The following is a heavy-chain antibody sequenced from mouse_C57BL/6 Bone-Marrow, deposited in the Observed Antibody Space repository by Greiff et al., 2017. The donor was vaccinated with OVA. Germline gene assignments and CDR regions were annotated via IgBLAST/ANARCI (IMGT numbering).Heavy chain of an antibody. Sequence: QVQLKQPGAELVRPGTSVKLSCKASGYTFTSYWMHWVKQRPGQGLEWIGVIDPSDSYTNYNQKFKGKATLTVDTSSSTAYMQLSSLTSEDSAVYYCARWDDGYPDYWGQGTTLTVSS. CDR1: GYTFTSYW. CDR3: ARWDDGYPDY. CDR2: IDPSDSYT. J-gene: IGHJ2*01. D-gene: IGHD2-3*01. V-gene: IGHV1-59*01.